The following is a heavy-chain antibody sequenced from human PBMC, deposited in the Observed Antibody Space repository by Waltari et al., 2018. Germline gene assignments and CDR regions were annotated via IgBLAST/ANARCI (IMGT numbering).Heavy chain of an antibody. J-gene: IGHJ5*02. D-gene: IGHD2-8*01. CDR3: AKEGPVLNWFDP. CDR2: ITGGVGGT. Sequence: EVQLVESGGGLVQPGGSLRLSCAASGFTFSSYAMSWVRQAPGKGLEWGAAITGGVGGTYDADSVKGRFTISRDNSKNTLYLQMNSLRAEDTAIYYCAKEGPVLNWFDPWGQGTLVTVSS. CDR1: GFTFSSYA. V-gene: IGHV3-23*04.